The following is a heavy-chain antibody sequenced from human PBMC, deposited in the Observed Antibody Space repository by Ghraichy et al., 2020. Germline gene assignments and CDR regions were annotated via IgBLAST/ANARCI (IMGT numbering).Heavy chain of an antibody. CDR1: SGSISSYY. V-gene: IGHV4-59*13. J-gene: IGHJ5*02. CDR2: IHYTGKS. D-gene: IGHD3-3*01. CDR3: AGDVGYDFWTGRNWFDP. Sequence: SETLSLTCTFSSGSISSYYWTWLRQSPGKGLEWIGNIHYTGKSNYHHALKSRVTMSIDTSRNQFSLWLQSVTAADTAMYYCAGDVGYDFWTGRNWFDPWGQGTLVTVSS.